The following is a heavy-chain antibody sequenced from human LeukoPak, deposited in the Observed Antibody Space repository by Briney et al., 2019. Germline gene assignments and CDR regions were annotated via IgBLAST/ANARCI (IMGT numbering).Heavy chain of an antibody. CDR1: GGSISSYN. Sequence: SETLSLTCTVSGGSISSYNWSWIRQPPGKGLEWIGYIYYSGSTNYNPSLKSRVTISVDTSKNQFSLKLSSVTAADTAVYYCASSYDSSGYYYLHYWGQGTLVTVSS. CDR2: IYYSGST. CDR3: ASSYDSSGYYYLHY. D-gene: IGHD3-22*01. V-gene: IGHV4-59*08. J-gene: IGHJ4*02.